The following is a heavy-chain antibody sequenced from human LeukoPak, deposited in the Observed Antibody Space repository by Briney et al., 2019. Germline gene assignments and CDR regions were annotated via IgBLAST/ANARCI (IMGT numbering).Heavy chain of an antibody. D-gene: IGHD3-22*01. CDR1: GFTFSSYS. J-gene: IGHJ4*02. V-gene: IGHV3-21*01. CDR2: ISSSSSYI. Sequence: GGSLRLSCAASGFTFSSYSMNWVRQAPGKGLEWVSSISSSSSYIYYADSVKGRFTISRDNAKNSLYLQMNSLRAEDTAVYYCAKGALFYFDSSGYMYYFDYWGQGTLVTVSS. CDR3: AKGALFYFDSSGYMYYFDY.